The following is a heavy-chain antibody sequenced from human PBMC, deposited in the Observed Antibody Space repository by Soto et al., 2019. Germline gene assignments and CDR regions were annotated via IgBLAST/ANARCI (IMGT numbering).Heavy chain of an antibody. V-gene: IGHV4-59*11. D-gene: IGHD3-16*01. J-gene: IGHJ4*02. CDR1: GGSMSSHY. Sequence: SETLSLTCTVSGGSMSSHYWTWLRQPPGKGLEWIGYISYSGSTYYNPSLKSRVTISADTSRSQFSLKLSSVIAADTAVYYCARADPDASVGYWGQGTLVTV. CDR2: ISYSGST. CDR3: ARADPDASVGY.